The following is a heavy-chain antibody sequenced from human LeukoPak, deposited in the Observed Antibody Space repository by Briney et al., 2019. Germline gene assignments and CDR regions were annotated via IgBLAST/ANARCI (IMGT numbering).Heavy chain of an antibody. Sequence: GGSLRLSCAASGFTFSSYEMNWVRQAPGKGLEWVSFITGSSSYIYYTDSVKGRFTISRDNAKNSLFLQMNSLRDEDTAVYYCASGFSSSPYFDYWGQGTLVTVSS. CDR3: ASGFSSSPYFDY. CDR1: GFTFSSYE. CDR2: ITGSSSYI. J-gene: IGHJ4*02. V-gene: IGHV3-21*01. D-gene: IGHD6-6*01.